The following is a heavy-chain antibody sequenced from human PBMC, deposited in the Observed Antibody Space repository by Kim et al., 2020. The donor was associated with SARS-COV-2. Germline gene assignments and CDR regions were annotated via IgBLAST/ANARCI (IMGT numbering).Heavy chain of an antibody. Sequence: GGSLRLSCAASGFTFSTYDMHWVRQAPGKGLEWVAVISYDGTITYYADSVKGRFTISRDNSGNTVYLQMNSLTAEDTAVYYCAKDFDYYDSSPTDFFDHCRQGTKAIVSS. CDR1: GFTFSTYD. J-gene: IGHJ4*02. CDR3: AKDFDYYDSSPTDFFDH. CDR2: ISYDGTIT. V-gene: IGHV3-30*18. D-gene: IGHD3-22*01.